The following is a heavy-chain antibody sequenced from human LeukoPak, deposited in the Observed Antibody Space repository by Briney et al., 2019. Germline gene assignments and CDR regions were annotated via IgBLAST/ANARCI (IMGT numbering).Heavy chain of an antibody. D-gene: IGHD1-26*01. V-gene: IGHV1-46*01. Sequence: ASVKVSCKASGYTFTSYYMHWVRQAPGQGLEWMGIINPSGGSTSYAQKFQGRVTMTRDTSTSTVYMELSSLRSEDTAVYYCARDQLPQDYYYHGMDVWGQGTTVTVSS. CDR2: INPSGGST. CDR3: ARDQLPQDYYYHGMDV. J-gene: IGHJ6*02. CDR1: GYTFTSYY.